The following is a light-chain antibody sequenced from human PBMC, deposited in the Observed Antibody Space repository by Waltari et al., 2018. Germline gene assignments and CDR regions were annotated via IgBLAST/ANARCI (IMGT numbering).Light chain of an antibody. CDR3: QQYYNTPYT. J-gene: IGKJ2*01. V-gene: IGKV1-NL1*01. Sequence: DIQMTQSPSSLSASVGHRVTITCRASQDIRNSLAWYQQNPGAAPKLLLYAASSLWSGVPYRFRGSGSGTDYTLTISSLQPEDFATYYCQQYYNTPYTFGQGTKLEI. CDR2: AAS. CDR1: QDIRNS.